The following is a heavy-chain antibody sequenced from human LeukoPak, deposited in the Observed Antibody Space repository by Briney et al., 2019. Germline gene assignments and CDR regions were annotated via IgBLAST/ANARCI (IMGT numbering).Heavy chain of an antibody. J-gene: IGHJ6*03. V-gene: IGHV3-7*01. CDR2: IKQDGSEK. D-gene: IGHD3-10*01. CDR1: GFTFSTYW. Sequence: GGSLRLSCVASGFTFSTYWMTWVRQAPGKGLEWVANIKQDGSEKYYVDSVKGRFTISRDNAKNSLYLQMNSLRAEDTALYYCARDSYDGAYYSYYMDVWGKGTTVTVSS. CDR3: ARDSYDGAYYSYYMDV.